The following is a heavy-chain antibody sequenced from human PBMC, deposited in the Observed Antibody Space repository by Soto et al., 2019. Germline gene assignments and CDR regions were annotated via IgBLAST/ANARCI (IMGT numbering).Heavy chain of an antibody. CDR1: GFSLSNYA. CDR2: TSNDGKKF. Sequence: GGSLRLSCEVSGFSLSNYAIHWVRQAPGKGLEWVAVTSNDGKKFSYADSVRGRFSTSRDSTRNSLYLNMDSLRVEDTATYYCVRGTPTPGLDIWGRGTTVTAP. V-gene: IGHV3-30*03. J-gene: IGHJ6*02. CDR3: VRGTPTPGLDI. D-gene: IGHD1-1*01.